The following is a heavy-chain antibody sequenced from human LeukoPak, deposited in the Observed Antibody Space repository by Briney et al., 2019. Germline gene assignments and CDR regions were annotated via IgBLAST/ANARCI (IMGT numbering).Heavy chain of an antibody. D-gene: IGHD6-19*01. CDR2: IYYSGST. Sequence: PSETLSLTCTVSGGSISTYYWSWIRQPPGKGLEWIGYIYYSGSTNYNPSLKSRVTISIDTSKNQFSLNLSSVTAADTAVYYCARSERYSSGWYFYFDYWGQGALVTVSS. J-gene: IGHJ4*02. V-gene: IGHV4-59*01. CDR3: ARSERYSSGWYFYFDY. CDR1: GGSISTYY.